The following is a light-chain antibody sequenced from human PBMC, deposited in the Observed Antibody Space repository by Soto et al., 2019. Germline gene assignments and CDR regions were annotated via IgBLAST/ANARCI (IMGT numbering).Light chain of an antibody. CDR3: RSYVRGLRSLV. J-gene: IGLJ2*01. Sequence: QSVLTQPPSVSGAPGQGVTLSCTGSSSNIGAGYDVHWYQQHPGTAPKLLMYGNTNRPSGVPERFSGSKYGSSASRAITGLQDGEEDDYYCRSYVRGLRSLVFGGGTKLTVL. CDR1: SSNIGAGYD. V-gene: IGLV1-40*01. CDR2: GNT.